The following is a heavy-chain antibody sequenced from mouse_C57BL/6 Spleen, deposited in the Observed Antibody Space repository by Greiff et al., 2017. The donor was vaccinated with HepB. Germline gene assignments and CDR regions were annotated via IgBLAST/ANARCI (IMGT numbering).Heavy chain of an antibody. CDR3: ARERVYYGSSDSRWFAY. CDR1: GYTFTSYW. Sequence: VQLQQPGAELVKPGASVKMSCKASGYTFTSYWITWVKQRPGQGLEWIGDIYPGSGSTNYNEKFKSKATLTVDTSSSTAYMQLSSLTSEDSAVYYCARERVYYGSSDSRWFAYWGQGTLVTVSA. V-gene: IGHV1-55*01. J-gene: IGHJ3*01. D-gene: IGHD1-1*01. CDR2: IYPGSGST.